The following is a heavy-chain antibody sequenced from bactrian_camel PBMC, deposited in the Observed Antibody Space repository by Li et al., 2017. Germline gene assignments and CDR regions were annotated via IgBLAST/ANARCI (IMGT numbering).Heavy chain of an antibody. V-gene: IGHV3S40*01. Sequence: VQLVESGGGEVQAGGSLRLVCSASGFTSSAYCMGWFRQTPGKEREAVASIYHNGGSTYYADPVKGRFTVSRDNAKNTVYLQMNSLRPEDTAVYYCVRVYSDYTGLDYWGQGTQVTVS. D-gene: IGHD4*01. CDR1: GFTSSAYC. CDR2: IYHNGGST. J-gene: IGHJ4*01. CDR3: VRVYSDYTGLDY.